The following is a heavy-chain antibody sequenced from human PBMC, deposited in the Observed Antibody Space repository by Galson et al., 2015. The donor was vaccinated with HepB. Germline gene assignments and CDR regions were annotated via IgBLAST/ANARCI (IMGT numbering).Heavy chain of an antibody. V-gene: IGHV4-31*03. CDR2: IYYSGST. Sequence: TLSLTCTVSGGSISSGGYYWSWIRQHPGKGLEWIGYIYYSGSTYYNPSLKSRVTISVDTSKNQFSLKLSSVTAADTAVYYCARDSEDHDILTGYFYYFDYWGQGTLVTVSS. CDR1: GGSISSGGYY. D-gene: IGHD3-9*01. J-gene: IGHJ4*02. CDR3: ARDSEDHDILTGYFYYFDY.